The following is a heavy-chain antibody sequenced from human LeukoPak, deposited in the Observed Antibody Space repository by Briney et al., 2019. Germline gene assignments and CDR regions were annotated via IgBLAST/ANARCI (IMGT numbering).Heavy chain of an antibody. V-gene: IGHV4-59*01. D-gene: IGHD6-13*01. Sequence: KPSETLSLTCTVSGVSISSYYWSWVRQPPGKGLEWIGFVYYTGSTNYSPSLKSRVTISVDTSKNQFSLKLRSVTAADTAVYYCARISSSNWYNERGAFDVWGQGTMVTVSS. CDR3: ARISSSNWYNERGAFDV. CDR1: GVSISSYY. J-gene: IGHJ3*01. CDR2: VYYTGST.